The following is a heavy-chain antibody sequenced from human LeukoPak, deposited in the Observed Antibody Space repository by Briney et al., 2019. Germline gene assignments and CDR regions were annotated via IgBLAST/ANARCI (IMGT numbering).Heavy chain of an antibody. CDR1: GGSISSYY. Sequence: SETLSLTCTVSGGSISSYYWSWIRQPPGKGLEWIGYIYYSGSTNYNPSLKSRVTISVDTSKNQFSLQLNSVTPEDTAVYYCARGSYTSTWFWGQGTLVTVSS. CDR2: IYYSGST. CDR3: ARGSYTSTWF. D-gene: IGHD6-13*01. J-gene: IGHJ4*02. V-gene: IGHV4-59*12.